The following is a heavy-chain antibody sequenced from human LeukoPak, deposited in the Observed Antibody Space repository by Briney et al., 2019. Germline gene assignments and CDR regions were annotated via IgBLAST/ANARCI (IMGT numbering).Heavy chain of an antibody. D-gene: IGHD3-22*01. CDR1: GYSFTSYW. J-gene: IGHJ5*02. CDR3: ARRKFYYDSSGYYYSESNNWFDP. CDR2: IYPGDSDT. V-gene: IGHV5-51*01. Sequence: GESLKISCKGSGYSFTSYWIGRVRQMPGKGLEWMGIIYPGDSDTRYSPSFQGQVTISADKSISTAYLQWSSLKASDTAMYYCARRKFYYDSSGYYYSESNNWFDPWGQGTLVTVSS.